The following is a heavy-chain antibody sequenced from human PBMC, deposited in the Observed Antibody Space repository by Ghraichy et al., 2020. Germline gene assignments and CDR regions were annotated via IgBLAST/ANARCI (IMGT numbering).Heavy chain of an antibody. D-gene: IGHD6-19*01. CDR1: GFTFDDYA. V-gene: IGHV3-9*01. CDR3: AKDMTWAVAGTGPLTDYYYYYGMDV. Sequence: GGSLRLSCAASGFTFDDYAMHWVRQAPGKGLEWVSGISWNSGSIGYADSVKGRFTISRDNAKNSLYLQMNSLRAEDTALYYCAKDMTWAVAGTGPLTDYYYYYGMDVWGQGTTVTVSS. J-gene: IGHJ6*02. CDR2: ISWNSGSI.